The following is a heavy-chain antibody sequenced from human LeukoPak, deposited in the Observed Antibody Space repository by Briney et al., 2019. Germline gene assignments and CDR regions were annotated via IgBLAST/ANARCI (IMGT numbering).Heavy chain of an antibody. Sequence: PGGSLRLSCAASGFTFSSYWMSWVRQAPGKGLEWVANIKQDGSEKYYVDSVKGRFTISRDNAKNSLYLQMNSLRAEDTAVYYCAKGSLYDYGEINYWGQGTLVTVSS. D-gene: IGHD4-17*01. CDR3: AKGSLYDYGEINY. CDR1: GFTFSSYW. J-gene: IGHJ4*02. CDR2: IKQDGSEK. V-gene: IGHV3-7*03.